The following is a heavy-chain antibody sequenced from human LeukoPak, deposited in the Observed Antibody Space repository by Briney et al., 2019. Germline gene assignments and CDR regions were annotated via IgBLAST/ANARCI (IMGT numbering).Heavy chain of an antibody. V-gene: IGHV4-59*12. CDR3: ARGDRITARPTAFDY. CDR1: GGSISGDS. Sequence: SETLSLTCTVSGGSISGDSWSWIRQPPGKGLEWIGYIHYSGSTNHNPSLKSRVSISVDTSKDQFSLKLSSVTAADTAVYYCARGDRITARPTAFDYWGQGTLVTVSS. J-gene: IGHJ4*02. D-gene: IGHD6-6*01. CDR2: IHYSGST.